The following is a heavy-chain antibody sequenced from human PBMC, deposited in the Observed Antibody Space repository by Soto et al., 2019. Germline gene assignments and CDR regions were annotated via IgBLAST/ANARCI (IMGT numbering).Heavy chain of an antibody. V-gene: IGHV1-69*02. D-gene: IGHD3-22*01. CDR2: IIPILGIA. J-gene: IGHJ3*01. Sequence: SVKVSCKASGGTFSSYTISWVRQAPGQGLEWMGRIIPILGIANYAQKFQGRVTITADKSTSTAYMELSSLRSEDTAVYYCASPTTYYYDSSGYYRWGQGTMVT. CDR3: ASPTTYYYDSSGYYR. CDR1: GGTFSSYT.